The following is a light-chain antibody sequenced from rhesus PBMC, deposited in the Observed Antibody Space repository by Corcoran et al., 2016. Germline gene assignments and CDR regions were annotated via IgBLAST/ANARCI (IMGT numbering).Light chain of an antibody. Sequence: EIVMTQSPATLSLSPGERATLSCRASQSGSSYVAWYQQKPGQAPRLLIYGAFRRAPGIPERFSGSGSGTDFTLIISSLEPEDVGVDYCQQYNNWKFTFGPGTKLDIK. J-gene: IGKJ3*01. V-gene: IGKV3S9*01. CDR3: QQYNNWKFT. CDR1: QSGSSY. CDR2: GAF.